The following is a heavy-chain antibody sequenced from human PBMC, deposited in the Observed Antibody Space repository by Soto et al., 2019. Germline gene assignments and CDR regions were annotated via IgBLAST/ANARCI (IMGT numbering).Heavy chain of an antibody. CDR2: ISGNGGST. CDR3: AKDAGVYGSGSTKFSFDY. CDR1: GFTFSSYA. Sequence: GGSLRLSCAASGFTFSSYAVGWVRKAPGKGLEWVSAISGNGGSTYYAYSLKGRLTISRDNSKKTLYLQMTRLRAEDPAAYYCAKDAGVYGSGSTKFSFDYWGQGTLVTVSS. D-gene: IGHD3-10*01. J-gene: IGHJ4*02. V-gene: IGHV3-23*01.